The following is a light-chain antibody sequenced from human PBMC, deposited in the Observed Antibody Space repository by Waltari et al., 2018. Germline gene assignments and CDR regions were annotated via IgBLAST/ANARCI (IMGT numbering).Light chain of an antibody. V-gene: IGKV3-15*01. CDR1: QSVSSN. CDR3: QQYNTWPPIT. CDR2: EAS. Sequence: EIVMTQSPATLSVSPGERATLSCRASQSVSSNLAWYQQKPGQTPRLLIYEASTRPTGIPARFSGSGSGTEFTLSISNLQSEDFAVYYYQQYNTWPPITFGQGTRLEIK. J-gene: IGKJ5*01.